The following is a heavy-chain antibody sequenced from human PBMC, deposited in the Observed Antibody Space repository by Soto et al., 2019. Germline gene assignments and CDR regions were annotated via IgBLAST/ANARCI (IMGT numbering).Heavy chain of an antibody. CDR2: IYYSGST. J-gene: IGHJ4*02. Sequence: SETLSLTCTVSGGSISSSSYYWGWIRQPPGKGLEWIGSIYYSGSTYYNPSLKSRVTISVDTSKNQFSLKLSSVTAADTAVYYCARLRSGSYYKKGYYFDYWGQGTLVTVSS. CDR1: GGSISSSSYY. D-gene: IGHD3-10*01. V-gene: IGHV4-39*07. CDR3: ARLRSGSYYKKGYYFDY.